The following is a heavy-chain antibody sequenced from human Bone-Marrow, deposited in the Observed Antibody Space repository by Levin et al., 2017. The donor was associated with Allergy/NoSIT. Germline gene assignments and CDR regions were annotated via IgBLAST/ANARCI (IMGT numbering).Heavy chain of an antibody. Sequence: PQASVKVSCTASGGVIRGYSFGWMRQAPGQRLQWLGRIIPMVPLATYAANFRGRVSITADTSTRTAYMTLSGLTSDDTAVYYCAISKDGYGQKFGIYAPYDFWGQGTLVIVSS. V-gene: IGHV1-69*02. CDR2: IIPMVPLA. CDR1: GGVIRGYS. J-gene: IGHJ4*02. D-gene: IGHD3/OR15-3a*01. CDR3: AISKDGYGQKFGIYAPYDF.